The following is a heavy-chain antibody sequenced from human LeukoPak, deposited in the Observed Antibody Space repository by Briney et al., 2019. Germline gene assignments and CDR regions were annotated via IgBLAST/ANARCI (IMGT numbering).Heavy chain of an antibody. CDR2: INHSGST. D-gene: IGHD6-13*01. J-gene: IGHJ4*02. CDR3: VRAAAAGPGGVDY. Sequence: SETLSLTCAVYGGSFSGYYWSWIRQPPGKGLEWIGEINHSGSTNYNPSLKSRVTISVDTSKNQFSLKLSSVTAADTAVYYCVRAAAAGPGGVDYWGQGTLVTVSS. CDR1: GGSFSGYY. V-gene: IGHV4-34*01.